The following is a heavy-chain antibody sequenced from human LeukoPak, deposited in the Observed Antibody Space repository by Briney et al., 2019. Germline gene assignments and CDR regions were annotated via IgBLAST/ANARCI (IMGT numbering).Heavy chain of an antibody. D-gene: IGHD2-2*01. V-gene: IGHV1-18*01. Sequence: ASVKVSCKASGYTFTSYGISWVRQAPGQGLEWTGWISAYNGNTNYAQKLQGRVTMTTDTSTSTAYMELRSLRSDDTAVYYCATLRDIVLVATTPTDVWGKGTTVIVSS. J-gene: IGHJ6*04. CDR2: ISAYNGNT. CDR1: GYTFTSYG. CDR3: ATLRDIVLVATTPTDV.